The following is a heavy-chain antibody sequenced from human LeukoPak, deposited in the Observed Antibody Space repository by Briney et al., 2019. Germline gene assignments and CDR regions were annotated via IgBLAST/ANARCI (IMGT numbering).Heavy chain of an antibody. D-gene: IGHD2-2*03. CDR2: MSPHASYE. Sequence: PGGSLRLSCAASGFTFSSNWMSWVRQAPGKGLEWLAVMSPHASYEYYADSVQGRFTISRDDSRNTVYLQMNSLRAEDTAVYYCARDWIDRSLDYWGQGTLVIVSS. CDR3: ARDWIDRSLDY. J-gene: IGHJ4*02. V-gene: IGHV3-33*08. CDR1: GFTFSSNW.